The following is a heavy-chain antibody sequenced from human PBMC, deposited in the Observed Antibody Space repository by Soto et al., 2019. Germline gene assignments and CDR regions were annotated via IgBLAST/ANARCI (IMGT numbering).Heavy chain of an antibody. CDR1: GGSFSGYY. CDR2: INHSGST. V-gene: IGHV4-34*01. J-gene: IGHJ6*02. D-gene: IGHD3-10*01. Sequence: QVQLQQWGAGLLKPSETLSLTCAVYGGSFSGYYWSWIRQPPGKGLEWIGEINHSGSTNYNPSLKSRVHISVDTSKNQFSLKLSSVSAADTAVYYCATGRGVRGVIITTYSSYGLAVWGQGTTVTVSS. CDR3: ATGRGVRGVIITTYSSYGLAV.